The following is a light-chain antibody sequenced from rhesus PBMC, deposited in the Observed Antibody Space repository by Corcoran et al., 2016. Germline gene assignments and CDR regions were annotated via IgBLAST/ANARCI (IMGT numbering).Light chain of an antibody. CDR2: KAS. CDR1: KGVSSW. J-gene: IGKJ1*01. V-gene: IGKV1-22*01. CDR3: LQYIITPWT. Sequence: DIQMTQSPSSLTASVGDTVTITFRASKGVSSWLVWYPQKQGKAPTHLIDKASSLQSGVPSRVSCSGSGTACTLTISRRQAEDVATYYCLQYIITPWTFGQGTKVEIK.